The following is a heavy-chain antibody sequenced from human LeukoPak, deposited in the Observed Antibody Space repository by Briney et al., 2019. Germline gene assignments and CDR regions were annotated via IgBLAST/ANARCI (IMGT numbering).Heavy chain of an antibody. D-gene: IGHD3-3*01. CDR2: IWYDGSKK. CDR1: GFTFSNYG. Sequence: PGGSLRLSCAASGFTFSNYGIHWVRQAPGKGLEWVAVIWYDGSKKYYADSVKGRFTISRDNSKNTLFLQMNSVRVEDTAVYYCARDFGAGGLNGMDVWGQGTTVTVSS. J-gene: IGHJ6*02. V-gene: IGHV3-33*01. CDR3: ARDFGAGGLNGMDV.